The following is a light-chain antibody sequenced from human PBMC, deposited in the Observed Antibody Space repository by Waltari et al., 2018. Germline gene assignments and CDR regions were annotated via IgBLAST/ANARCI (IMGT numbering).Light chain of an antibody. CDR2: EVS. CDR1: SSDIGYYNY. J-gene: IGLJ3*02. Sequence: QSALTQPASVSGSPGQSITISCTGTSSDIGYYNYVSWYQQRPGKPPKLMIFEVSNRPSGVSNRTPGSKSGSSASLTISGLQAGDEADYYCSSYTTSDTLVFGRGTKVTVL. V-gene: IGLV2-14*01. CDR3: SSYTTSDTLV.